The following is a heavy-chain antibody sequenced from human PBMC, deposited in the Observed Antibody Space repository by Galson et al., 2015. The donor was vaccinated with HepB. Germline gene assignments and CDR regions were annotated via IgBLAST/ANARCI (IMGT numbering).Heavy chain of an antibody. V-gene: IGHV4-59*08. Sequence: ETLSLTCTVSGGSISSYYWSWIRQPPGKGLEWIGYIYYSGSTNYNPSLKSRVTISVDTSKNQFSLKLSSVTAADTAVYYCATYSYGLGVFGYWGQGTQVTVSS. J-gene: IGHJ4*02. CDR1: GGSISSYY. CDR3: ATYSYGLGVFGY. CDR2: IYYSGST. D-gene: IGHD5-18*01.